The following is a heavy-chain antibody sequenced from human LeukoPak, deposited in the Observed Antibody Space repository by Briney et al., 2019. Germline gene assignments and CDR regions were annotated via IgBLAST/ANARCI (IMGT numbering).Heavy chain of an antibody. CDR1: GGSISSSSYY. J-gene: IGHJ4*02. D-gene: IGHD6-13*01. CDR3: ARHGASSSWETHDY. CDR2: IYYSGST. Sequence: SETLSLTCTVSGGSISSSSYYWGWIRQPPGKGLEWIGSIYYSGSTYYNPSLKSRVTISVDTSKNQFSLKLSSVTAADAAVYYCARHGASSSWETHDYWGQGTLVTVSS. V-gene: IGHV4-39*01.